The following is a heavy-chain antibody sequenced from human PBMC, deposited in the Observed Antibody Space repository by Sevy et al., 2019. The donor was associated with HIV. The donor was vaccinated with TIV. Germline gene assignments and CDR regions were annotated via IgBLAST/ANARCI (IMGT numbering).Heavy chain of an antibody. CDR2: LYDSGAA. V-gene: IGHV3-53*01. CDR1: KFTVSNNY. J-gene: IGHJ5*02. D-gene: IGHD2-8*02. Sequence: GGSLRLSCAVSKFTVSNNYMTWVRQAPGKGLEWVSTLYDSGAAYYAVSVKGRFTVSRDNSKNTLYLQMNSLRAEDTAVYYCARTVVLVDGPRNWLDPWGQGTLVTVSS. CDR3: ARTVVLVDGPRNWLDP.